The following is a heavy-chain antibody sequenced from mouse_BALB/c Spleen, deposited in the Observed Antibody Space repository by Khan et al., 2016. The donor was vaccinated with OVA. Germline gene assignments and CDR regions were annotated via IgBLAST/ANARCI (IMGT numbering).Heavy chain of an antibody. CDR3: ARENYYGRSCYAMDY. Sequence: DLVKPGASVKLSCKASGYTFTSYWINWIKQRPGQGLAWIGRIGPGSSNAYYNDMFKDKATLTVDTSSNTAYIQLSSLSSEDSAVYFGARENYYGRSCYAMDYWGQGTSVTVSA. D-gene: IGHD1-1*01. CDR1: GYTFTSYW. CDR2: IGPGSSNA. J-gene: IGHJ4*01. V-gene: IGHV1S41*01.